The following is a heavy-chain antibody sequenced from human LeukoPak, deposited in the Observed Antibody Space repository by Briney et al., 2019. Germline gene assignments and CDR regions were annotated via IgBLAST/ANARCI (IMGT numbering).Heavy chain of an antibody. CDR2: IYWDDDR. V-gene: IGHV2-5*02. Sequence: SGPTLVNPTQTLTLTCTFSGFSLNTRGVGVGWIRQPPGRALVWLALIYWDDDRRYSPSLKSRPTITKDTSKNQVVLTMTNMDPVDTATYFCAHRKNYYDSSVFDNWGQGTLVTVSS. CDR3: AHRKNYYDSSVFDN. CDR1: GFSLNTRGVG. J-gene: IGHJ4*02. D-gene: IGHD3-22*01.